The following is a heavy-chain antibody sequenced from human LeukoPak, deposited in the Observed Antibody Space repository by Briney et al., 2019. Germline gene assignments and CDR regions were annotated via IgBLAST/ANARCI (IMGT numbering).Heavy chain of an antibody. J-gene: IGHJ4*02. D-gene: IGHD3-9*01. CDR1: GGTFSSYA. CDR3: ARGEYFDWLLNY. CDR2: IIPILGIA. V-gene: IGHV1-69*04. Sequence: SVKVSCKASGGTFSSYAISWVRQAPGQGLEWMGRIIPILGIANYAQKFQGRVTITGDKSTSTAYMELSSLRSEDTAVYYCARGEYFDWLLNYWGQGTLVTVSS.